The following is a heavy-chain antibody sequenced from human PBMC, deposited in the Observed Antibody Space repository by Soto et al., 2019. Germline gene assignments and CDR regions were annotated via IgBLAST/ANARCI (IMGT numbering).Heavy chain of an antibody. Sequence: SETLSLTCTVSGGSISSSSYYWGWMRQPPGKGLEWIASFFIGGNTYYNPSLKSRVTTSVDTSKNQFSLKLSSVTAADTAVYYCARGVLHWGQGTLVTVSS. J-gene: IGHJ4*01. CDR2: FFIGGNT. CDR3: ARGVLH. CDR1: GGSISSSSYY. V-gene: IGHV4-39*01.